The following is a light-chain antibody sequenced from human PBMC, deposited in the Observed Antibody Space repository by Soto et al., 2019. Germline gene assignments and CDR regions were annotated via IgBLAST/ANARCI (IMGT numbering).Light chain of an antibody. CDR1: QTISNW. CDR2: KAS. V-gene: IGKV1-5*03. CDR3: QQYNSYPYT. J-gene: IGKJ2*01. Sequence: DIPMTQSPSTLSASVGDRVTITCRASQTISNWLAWYQQKSGEAPKLLIYKASTLDSGVPSRFSGSGSGTQFTLTISSLQPDDFATFYCQQYNSYPYTFGQGTNLEIK.